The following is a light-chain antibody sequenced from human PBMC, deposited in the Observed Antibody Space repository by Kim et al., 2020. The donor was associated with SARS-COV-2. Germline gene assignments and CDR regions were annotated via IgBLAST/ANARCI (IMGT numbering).Light chain of an antibody. CDR1: QSVSSY. CDR3: QQRSNWPT. CDR2: DAS. J-gene: IGKJ5*01. V-gene: IGKV3-11*01. Sequence: PGERATLSCRASQSVSSYLAWYQQKPGQAPRLLIYDASNRATGIPARFSGSGSGTDFTLTISSLEPEDFAVYYCQQRSNWPTFGQGTRLEIK.